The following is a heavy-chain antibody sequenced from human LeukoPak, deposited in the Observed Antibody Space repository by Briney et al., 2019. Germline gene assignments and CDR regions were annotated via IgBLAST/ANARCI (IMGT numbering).Heavy chain of an antibody. CDR2: INPNSGGT. CDR1: GYTFTSYY. CDR3: ARRIAAAVSYFDY. V-gene: IGHV1-2*02. D-gene: IGHD6-13*01. Sequence: GASVKVSCKASGYTFTSYYMHWVRQAPGQGLEWMGWINPNSGGTNYAQKFQGRVTMTRDTSINTAYMELSRLRSDDTAVYYCARRIAAAVSYFDYWGQGTLVTVSS. J-gene: IGHJ4*02.